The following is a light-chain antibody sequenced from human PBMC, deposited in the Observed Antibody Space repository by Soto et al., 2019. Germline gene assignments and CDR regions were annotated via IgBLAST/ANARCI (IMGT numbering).Light chain of an antibody. CDR1: SSDVVGYNY. J-gene: IGLJ1*01. Sequence: QSVLTQPPSASGSPGQSVTISCTGTSSDVVGYNYVSWYQQHPGKAPKLMIYEVSKRPSGVPDRFSGSKSGNTASLTVSGLQAEDEADYYCSSYAGSNNPYVFGTGTKLTVL. CDR2: EVS. CDR3: SSYAGSNNPYV. V-gene: IGLV2-8*01.